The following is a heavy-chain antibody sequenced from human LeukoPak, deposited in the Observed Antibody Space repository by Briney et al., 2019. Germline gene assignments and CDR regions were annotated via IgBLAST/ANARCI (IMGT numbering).Heavy chain of an antibody. CDR1: GYSFTSYD. D-gene: IGHD2/OR15-2a*01. V-gene: IGHV1-2*02. CDR3: ARTRGSHISMAYLDY. J-gene: IGHJ4*02. CDR2: INPNNGDT. Sequence: GASVKVSCKASGYSFTSYDINWVRQAPGQGLEWMGWINPNNGDTNYAQKFQGRVTMTRDTSISTAYMELSSLRSDDTAVYYCARTRGSHISMAYLDYWGQGTLVTVSS.